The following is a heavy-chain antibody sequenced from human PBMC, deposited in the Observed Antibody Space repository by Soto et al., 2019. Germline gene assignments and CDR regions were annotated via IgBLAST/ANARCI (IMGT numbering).Heavy chain of an antibody. CDR2: ISGSGGST. CDR1: GFTFSSYA. CDR3: AKDLMEIYPGDIVVVPAAPFDY. D-gene: IGHD2-2*01. V-gene: IGHV3-23*01. J-gene: IGHJ4*02. Sequence: GESLKISCAASGFTFSSYAMSWVRQAPGKGLEWVSAISGSGGSTYYADSVKGRFTISRDNSKNTLYLQMNSLRAEDTAVYYCAKDLMEIYPGDIVVVPAAPFDYWGQGTLVTVSS.